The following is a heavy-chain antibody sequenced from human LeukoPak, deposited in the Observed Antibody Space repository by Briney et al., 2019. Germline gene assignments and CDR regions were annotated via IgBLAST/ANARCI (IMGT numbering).Heavy chain of an antibody. Sequence: PSETLSLTCTVSGGSLSSYYWSWIRQHPGKGLEWIGYIYYSGSTYYNPSLKSRVTISVDTSKNQFSLKMSSVTAADTAVYYCAREDREVVPAAIVDWGQGTPVTVSS. V-gene: IGHV4-59*06. J-gene: IGHJ4*02. D-gene: IGHD2-2*01. CDR2: IYYSGST. CDR3: AREDREVVPAAIVD. CDR1: GGSLSSYY.